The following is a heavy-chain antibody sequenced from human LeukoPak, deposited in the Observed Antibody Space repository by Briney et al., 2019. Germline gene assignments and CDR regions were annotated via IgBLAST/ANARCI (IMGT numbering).Heavy chain of an antibody. CDR2: IFPSDSDT. J-gene: IGHJ1*01. CDR1: GCNFANYW. D-gene: IGHD1-26*01. CDR3: ARRTDNWSLIL. V-gene: IGHV5-51*01. Sequence: GESLKISCKASGCNFANYWIGWARQTPGKGLEWMGSIFPSDSDTKYSPSFQGQVTISADISISTAYLQWSSLKASDTAMYYCARRTDNWSLILWGQGTLVTVSS.